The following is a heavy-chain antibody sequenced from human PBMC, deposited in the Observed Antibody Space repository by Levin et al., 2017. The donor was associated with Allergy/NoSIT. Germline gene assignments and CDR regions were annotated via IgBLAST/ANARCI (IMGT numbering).Heavy chain of an antibody. D-gene: IGHD3-3*01. J-gene: IGHJ4*02. CDR3: AKDYVSGPSDY. CDR2: IWADGSRE. CDR1: GYTFTSHG. Sequence: PGGSLRLSCVTSGYTFTSHGIHWVRQAPGKGLEWVAVIWADGSREDCIDSVRGRFIVSKDNTKNTVYLQMNSLRAEDTATYYCAKDYVSGPSDYWGQGTLVTVSS. V-gene: IGHV3-33*06.